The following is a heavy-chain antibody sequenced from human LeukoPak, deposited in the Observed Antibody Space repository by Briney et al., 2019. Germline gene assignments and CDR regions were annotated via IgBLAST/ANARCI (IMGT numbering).Heavy chain of an antibody. Sequence: GASVKVSCKVSGYTLTELSMHWVRQAPGKGLEWMGGFDPEDGETIYAQKFQGRVTMTEDTSTDTAYMELSSLRSEDTAVYYCATDGYSSSWYYYYGMDVWGQGTTVTVSS. CDR2: FDPEDGET. CDR1: GYTLTELS. D-gene: IGHD6-13*01. J-gene: IGHJ6*02. CDR3: ATDGYSSSWYYYYGMDV. V-gene: IGHV1-24*01.